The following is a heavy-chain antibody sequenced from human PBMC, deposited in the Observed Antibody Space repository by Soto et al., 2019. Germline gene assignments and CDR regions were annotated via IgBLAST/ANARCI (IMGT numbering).Heavy chain of an antibody. J-gene: IGHJ6*03. CDR1: GFTFDDYA. Sequence: PGGSLRLSCAASGFTFDDYAMHWVRQAPGKGLEWVSGISWNSGSIGYADSVKGRFTISRDNAKNSLYLQMNSLRAEDTALYYCAKNGEWILPYYYYMDVWGKGTTVTVSS. CDR3: AKNGEWILPYYYYMDV. CDR2: ISWNSGSI. D-gene: IGHD3-10*01. V-gene: IGHV3-9*01.